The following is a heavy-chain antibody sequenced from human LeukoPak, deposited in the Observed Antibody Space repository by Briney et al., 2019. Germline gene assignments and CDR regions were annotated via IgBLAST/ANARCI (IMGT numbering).Heavy chain of an antibody. V-gene: IGHV4-59*08. CDR3: ARHGPPQYGSGSFQPPRGMDG. CDR1: GGSISSYY. CDR2: IYYSGST. J-gene: IGHJ6*02. D-gene: IGHD3-10*01. Sequence: SETLSLTCTVSGGSISSYYWSWIRQPPGKGLEWIGYIYYSGSTNYNPSLKSRVTISVDTSKNQFSLKLSSVTAADTAVYYCARHGPPQYGSGSFQPPRGMDGLGQGTTVTVSS.